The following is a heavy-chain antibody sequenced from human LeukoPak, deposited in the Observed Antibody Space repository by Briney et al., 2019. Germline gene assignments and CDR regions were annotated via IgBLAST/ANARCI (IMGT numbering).Heavy chain of an antibody. D-gene: IGHD6-13*01. CDR1: GFTFSSYS. CDR3: AREVQQLARFDY. J-gene: IGHJ4*02. Sequence: PGGSLRLSCAASGFTFSSYSMNWVRQAPGKGLEWVSYISSSGSTIYYADSVKGRFTISRDNAKNSLYLQMNSLRAEDTAVYYCAREVQQLARFDYWGQGTLVTVSS. CDR2: ISSSGSTI. V-gene: IGHV3-48*04.